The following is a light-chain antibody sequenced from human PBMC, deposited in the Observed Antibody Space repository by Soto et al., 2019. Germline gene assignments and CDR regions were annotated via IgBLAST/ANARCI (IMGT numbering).Light chain of an antibody. Sequence: EVVLTQSPVTLSLSPGERATLSCRASQSFRGLLASYQQKPGQAPSLLIYDAYNRATGIPPRFSGSGSGTDFTLTISNLEPEDSAVYYFQQRHMWPITFGQGTRLEIK. CDR2: DAY. V-gene: IGKV3-11*01. CDR1: QSFRGL. J-gene: IGKJ5*01. CDR3: QQRHMWPIT.